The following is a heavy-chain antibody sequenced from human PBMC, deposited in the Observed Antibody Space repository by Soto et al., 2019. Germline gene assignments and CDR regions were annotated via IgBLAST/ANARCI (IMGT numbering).Heavy chain of an antibody. CDR1: GYTFTSYG. J-gene: IGHJ4*02. CDR3: ARDRAYDFWSGYRVFDY. Sequence: ASVKVSCKASGYTFTSYGISWVRQAPGQGLEWMGWISAYNGNTNYAQKLQGRVTMTTDTSTSTAYMELRSLRSDDTAVYYCARDRAYDFWSGYRVFDYWGQGTLVTSPQ. V-gene: IGHV1-18*01. D-gene: IGHD3-3*01. CDR2: ISAYNGNT.